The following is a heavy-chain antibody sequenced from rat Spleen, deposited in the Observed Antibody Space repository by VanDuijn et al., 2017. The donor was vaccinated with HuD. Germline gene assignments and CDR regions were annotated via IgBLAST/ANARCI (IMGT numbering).Heavy chain of an antibody. CDR1: GFSLTSYN. Sequence: QVQLKESEPGLVQPSQTLSLTCTVAGFSLTSYNVHWVRQPPGKGLEWMGIIWNTGDTRYNSALKSRLSITRDTSKTQVFLKMNSLQSEDTATYYCARSYGYTLFDYWGQGVMVTVSS. CDR3: ARSYGYTLFDY. CDR2: IWNTGDT. D-gene: IGHD1-9*01. J-gene: IGHJ2*01. V-gene: IGHV2-41*01.